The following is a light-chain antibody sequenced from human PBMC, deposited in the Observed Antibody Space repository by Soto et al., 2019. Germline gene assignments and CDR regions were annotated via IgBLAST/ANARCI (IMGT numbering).Light chain of an antibody. CDR2: GAS. V-gene: IGKV3-15*01. Sequence: EVVVTQSPGILSASPGERATLSCRASQSVSTKLAWYQQKPGQAPTLLIYGASTRATGIPARFTGSGSLTEFTLTISSLQSEDFAVYYCQEYSQWPLFTFGPGTTVDIK. CDR1: QSVSTK. J-gene: IGKJ3*01. CDR3: QEYSQWPLFT.